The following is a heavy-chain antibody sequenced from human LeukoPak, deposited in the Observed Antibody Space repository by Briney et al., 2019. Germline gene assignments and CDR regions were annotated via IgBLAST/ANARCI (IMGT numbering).Heavy chain of an antibody. CDR2: IKTKSEGGTT. CDR1: GFTFSSYS. J-gene: IGHJ6*03. Sequence: GGSLRLSCAASGFTFSSYSMNWVRQAPGKGLEWVGRIKTKSEGGTTDYAAPAKGRFTISRDDSKNALFLQMDSLKSDDTAMYYCTTEFKELGSFFYFYYMDVWGTGTTVTISS. D-gene: IGHD3-10*01. V-gene: IGHV3-15*01. CDR3: TTEFKELGSFFYFYYMDV.